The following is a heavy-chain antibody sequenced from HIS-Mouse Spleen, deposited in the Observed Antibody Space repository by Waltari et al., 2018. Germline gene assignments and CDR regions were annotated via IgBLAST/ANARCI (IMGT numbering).Heavy chain of an antibody. CDR3: AREIPYSSSWYDWYFDL. CDR1: GGSISSSSYY. J-gene: IGHJ2*01. D-gene: IGHD6-13*01. V-gene: IGHV4-39*07. Sequence: QLQLQESGPGLVKPSETLSLTCTVSGGSISSSSYYWGWIRQPPGKGLGWIGSIYYSGSNYYNPSLKSRVTISVDTSKSQFSLKLSSVTAADTAVYYCAREIPYSSSWYDWYFDLWGRGTLVTVSS. CDR2: IYYSGSN.